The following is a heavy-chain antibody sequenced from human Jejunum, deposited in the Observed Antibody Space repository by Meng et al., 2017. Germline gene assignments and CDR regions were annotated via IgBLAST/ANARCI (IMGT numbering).Heavy chain of an antibody. Sequence: QVQLEESGPGLVKTSGTLSLTCTVPGLSTTAPFYWTWIRQAPGKGLEWIGEVWPSGATYYNPSLSSRITISIDTSNNQFSLEVAFLTAADTAVYYCARAIRERYFDSWGQGTLVTVSS. CDR2: VWPSGAT. J-gene: IGHJ4*02. V-gene: IGHV4-38-2*02. CDR3: ARAIRERYFDS. CDR1: GLSTTAPFY. D-gene: IGHD1-14*01.